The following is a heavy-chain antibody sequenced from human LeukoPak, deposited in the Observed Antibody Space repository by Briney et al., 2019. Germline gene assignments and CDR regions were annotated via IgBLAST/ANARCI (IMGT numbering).Heavy chain of an antibody. CDR2: IRYDGSNK. V-gene: IGHV3-33*01. CDR1: GFTFSSYG. J-gene: IGHJ4*02. D-gene: IGHD3-10*01. Sequence: GRSLRLSCAASGFTFSSYGMHWVRQAPGKGLEWVAVIRYDGSNKYYADSVKGRFTISRDNSKNTLYLQMNSLRAEDTAVYYCARDPQIWFGELVSIAYYFDYWGQGTLVTVSS. CDR3: ARDPQIWFGELVSIAYYFDY.